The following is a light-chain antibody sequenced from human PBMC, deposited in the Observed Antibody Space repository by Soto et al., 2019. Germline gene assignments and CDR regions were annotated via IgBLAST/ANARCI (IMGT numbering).Light chain of an antibody. V-gene: IGLV2-14*01. CDR1: SSDVGGYNY. CDR2: EVN. J-gene: IGLJ1*01. CDR3: SSYTSSSTLGV. Sequence: QSVLTQPASVSGSPGQSITISCTGTSSDVGGYNYVSWYQQHPGKAPKPMIYEVNNRPSGVSNRFSGSKSGSTASLTISGLQAEDEADYYCSSYTSSSTLGVFGTGTKLTVL.